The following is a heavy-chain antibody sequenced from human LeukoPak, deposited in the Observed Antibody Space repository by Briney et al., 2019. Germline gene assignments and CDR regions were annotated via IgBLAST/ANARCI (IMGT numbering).Heavy chain of an antibody. Sequence: GGSLRLSCTTSGFFFGAYAMSWFRQAPGKGLEWVGFIRSKTYGGAIEYAASVKGRFTISRDDSKGIAYLQMNSLKTEDTAVYCCARDQLGGDPDDYYYYYMDVWGKGTTVTVSS. CDR3: ARDQLGGDPDDYYYYYMDV. D-gene: IGHD4-17*01. J-gene: IGHJ6*03. CDR1: GFFFGAYA. V-gene: IGHV3-49*03. CDR2: IRSKTYGGAI.